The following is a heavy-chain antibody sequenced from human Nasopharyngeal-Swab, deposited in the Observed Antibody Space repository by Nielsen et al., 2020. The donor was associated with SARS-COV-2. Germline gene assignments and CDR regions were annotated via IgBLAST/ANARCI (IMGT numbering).Heavy chain of an antibody. CDR2: TEIGGTT. V-gene: IGHV3-53*01. D-gene: IGHD3-9*01. CDR1: GLTVSSTY. J-gene: IGHJ4*02. CDR3: ARAPRKQLVITSFDY. Sequence: GGSLRLSCAVSGLTVSSTYMSWVRQAPGKGLEWVSVTEIGGTTHYADSVKGRFSISRDSSTNTLYLQMNNVRAEDTAVYYCARAPRKQLVITSFDYWGQGTLVTVSS.